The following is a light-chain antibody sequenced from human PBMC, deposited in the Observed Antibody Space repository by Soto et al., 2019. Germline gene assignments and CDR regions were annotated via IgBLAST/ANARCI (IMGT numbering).Light chain of an antibody. CDR1: QSVSSKY. Sequence: SAVPVTLSPAERATFSCIASQSVSSKYLAWYQLKAGQAPRLLVYSTSSRATGIPDRFIGYGSGTDFALTITILEPEDFRLYYCHQSGNPRSTFGQGTKVDI. CDR2: STS. CDR3: HQSGNPRST. J-gene: IGKJ1*01. V-gene: IGKV3-20*01.